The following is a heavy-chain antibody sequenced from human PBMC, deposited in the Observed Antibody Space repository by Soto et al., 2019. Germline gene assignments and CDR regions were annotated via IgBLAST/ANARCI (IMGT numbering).Heavy chain of an antibody. Sequence: GESLKISCAASGFTFSSYAMSWVRQAPGKGLEWVSAISGSGGSTYYADSVKGRFTISRDNSKNTLYLQMNSLRAEDTAVYYCARVGVPGNFDYWGQGTLVTVSS. CDR2: ISGSGGST. D-gene: IGHD1-26*01. V-gene: IGHV3-23*01. J-gene: IGHJ4*02. CDR3: ARVGVPGNFDY. CDR1: GFTFSSYA.